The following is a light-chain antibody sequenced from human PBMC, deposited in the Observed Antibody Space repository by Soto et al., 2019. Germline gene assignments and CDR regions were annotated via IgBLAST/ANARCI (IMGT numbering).Light chain of an antibody. CDR3: QQRSNWPT. CDR2: DAS. V-gene: IGKV3-11*01. Sequence: EVVLTQSPATLCLSPGERATLSCRASQSVSSYLAWYQQKPGQAPRLLIYDASNRATGIPARFSGSGSGTDFTLTISSLEPEDFAVYYCQQRSNWPTFGQGTRREIK. CDR1: QSVSSY. J-gene: IGKJ5*01.